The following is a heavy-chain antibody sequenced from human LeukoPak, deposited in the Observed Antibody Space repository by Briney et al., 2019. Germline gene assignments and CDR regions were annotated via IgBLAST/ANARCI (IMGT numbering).Heavy chain of an antibody. CDR2: INPDGDVS. CDR3: ARASGLYQEFDY. Sequence: ASVKVSCKASGYSFTGYYINWVRQAPGQGLEWMGWINPDGDVSKSAQKFQGRVTMTRDTSISAAYMELSRLRSDDAAVYYCARASGLYQEFDYWGQGTLVTVSS. V-gene: IGHV1-2*02. CDR1: GYSFTGYY. D-gene: IGHD2-2*01. J-gene: IGHJ4*02.